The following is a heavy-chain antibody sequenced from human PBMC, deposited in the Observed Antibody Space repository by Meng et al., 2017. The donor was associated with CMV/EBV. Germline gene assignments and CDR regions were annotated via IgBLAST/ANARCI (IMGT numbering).Heavy chain of an antibody. Sequence: SETLSLTCTVSGGSISSYYWSLIRQPPGKGLEWIGYIYYSGSTNYNPSLKSRVTISVDTSKNQFSLKLSSVTAADTAVYYCARDAGYYGMDVWGQGTTVTVSS. J-gene: IGHJ6*02. CDR2: IYYSGST. CDR1: GGSISSYY. CDR3: ARDAGYYGMDV. V-gene: IGHV4-59*01.